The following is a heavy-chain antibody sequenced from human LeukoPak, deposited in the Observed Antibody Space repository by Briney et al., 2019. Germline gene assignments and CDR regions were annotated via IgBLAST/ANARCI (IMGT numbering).Heavy chain of an antibody. D-gene: IGHD1-14*01. V-gene: IGHV4-34*01. CDR1: GGSFSGYY. CDR3: ARPGDYYGMDV. J-gene: IGHJ6*02. Sequence: SETLSLTCAVYGGSFSGYYWSWIRQPPGKGLEWIGEINHSGSTNYNPSLKSRVTISVDTSKNQFSLKLSSVTAADTAVYYCARPGDYYGMDVWGQGTTVTVS. CDR2: INHSGST.